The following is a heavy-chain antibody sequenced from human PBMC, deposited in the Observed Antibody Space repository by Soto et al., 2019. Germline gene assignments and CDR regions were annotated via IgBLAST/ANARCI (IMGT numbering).Heavy chain of an antibody. CDR1: GGSVSSGSYY. CDR3: TGRGYSSSWGIDY. CDR2: IYYSGST. D-gene: IGHD6-13*01. J-gene: IGHJ4*02. Sequence: SETLSLTCTVSGGSVSSGSYYWSWIRQPPGKGLEWIGYIYYSGSTYYNPSLKSLVTISVDTSKNQFSLKLSSVTAADAAFYCGTGRGYSSSWGIDYWGQGTLVTVSS. V-gene: IGHV4-61*01.